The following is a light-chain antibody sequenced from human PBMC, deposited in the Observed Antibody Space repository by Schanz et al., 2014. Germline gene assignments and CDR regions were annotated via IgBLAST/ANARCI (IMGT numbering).Light chain of an antibody. CDR1: SSDVGGYNY. Sequence: QSALTQPRSVSGSPGQSVTISCTGTSSDVGGYNYVSWYQQYPGKVPKLIIYDVSERPSGVPDRFSGSKSGNTASLTISGLQAEDEADYYCCSYTSSSSLAFGGGTKLPS. CDR2: DVS. CDR3: CSYTSSSSLA. V-gene: IGLV2-11*01. J-gene: IGLJ3*02.